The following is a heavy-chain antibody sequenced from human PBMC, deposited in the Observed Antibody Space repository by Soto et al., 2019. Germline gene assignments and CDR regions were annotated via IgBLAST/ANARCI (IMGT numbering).Heavy chain of an antibody. Sequence: SETLSLTCTVSGGSISSSSYYWGWIRQPPGKGLEWIGSIYYSGSTYYNPSLKSRVTISVDTSKNQFSLKLSSVTAADTAVYYCATHPPRYFDWLNYYYYYGMDVWGQGTTVTVSS. CDR1: GGSISSSSYY. CDR3: ATHPPRYFDWLNYYYYYGMDV. CDR2: IYYSGST. D-gene: IGHD3-9*01. J-gene: IGHJ6*02. V-gene: IGHV4-39*01.